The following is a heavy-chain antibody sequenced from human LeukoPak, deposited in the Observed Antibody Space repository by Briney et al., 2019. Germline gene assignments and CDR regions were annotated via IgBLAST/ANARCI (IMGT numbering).Heavy chain of an antibody. CDR2: IRYDGSNK. CDR3: AKTMSPYYYDSSGF. CDR1: XXXFSSYG. D-gene: IGHD3-22*01. J-gene: IGHJ4*02. Sequence: SCXXXXXXFSSYGXXWVRQAPGKGXEXXAFIRYDGSNKYYADSVKGRFTISRDNSKNTLYLQMNSLRTEDTAVYYCAKTMSPYYYDSSGFWGQGTLVTVSS. V-gene: IGHV3-30*02.